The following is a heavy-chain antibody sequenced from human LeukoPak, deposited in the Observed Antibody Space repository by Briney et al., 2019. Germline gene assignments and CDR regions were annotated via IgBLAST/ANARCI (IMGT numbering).Heavy chain of an antibody. CDR1: GFTFSSYA. Sequence: GGSLRLSCAASGFTFSSYAMSWVRQAPGKGLEWVSAISGSGGSTYYADSVKGRFTISRDNSENTLYLQMNSLRAEDTAVYYCAKSIGERWLQPFDYWGQGTLVTVSS. J-gene: IGHJ4*02. D-gene: IGHD5-24*01. CDR2: ISGSGGST. V-gene: IGHV3-23*01. CDR3: AKSIGERWLQPFDY.